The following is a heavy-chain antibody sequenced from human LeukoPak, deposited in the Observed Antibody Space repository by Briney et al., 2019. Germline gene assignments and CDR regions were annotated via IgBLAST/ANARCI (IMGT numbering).Heavy chain of an antibody. Sequence: PSETLSLTCTVSGGSISSYYWSWIRQPPGKGLEWIGHIYYSGSTNYNPSLKSRVTISIDTSKNQFSLRLSSVTAADTAVYYCAREILANDCGGDCYDYYFDYWGQGTLVTVSS. J-gene: IGHJ4*02. CDR2: IYYSGST. CDR1: GGSISSYY. V-gene: IGHV4-59*01. D-gene: IGHD2-21*02. CDR3: AREILANDCGGDCYDYYFDY.